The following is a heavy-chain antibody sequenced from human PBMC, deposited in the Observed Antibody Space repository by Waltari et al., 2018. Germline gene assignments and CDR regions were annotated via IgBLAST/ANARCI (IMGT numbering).Heavy chain of an antibody. J-gene: IGHJ5*02. V-gene: IGHV4-39*01. CDR3: ARLSYHIVTGYGWFDP. CDR2: ISYSGGT. Sequence: QLQLQESGPGLVKPSETLSLTCTVSGGSISSESYYWGWIRPPPGKGLEWIGIISYSGGTHYNPSLKRRVTIAVDTSKNQFSLKLSSVTAADTAVYYCARLSYHIVTGYGWFDPWGLGTLVTVSS. D-gene: IGHD3-9*01. CDR1: GGSISSESYY.